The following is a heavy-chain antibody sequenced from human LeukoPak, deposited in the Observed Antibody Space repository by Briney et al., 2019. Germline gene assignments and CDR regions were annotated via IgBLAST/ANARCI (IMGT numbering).Heavy chain of an antibody. D-gene: IGHD3-10*01. V-gene: IGHV3-48*04. CDR2: ISSGGRTI. J-gene: IGHJ4*02. CDR3: ARGGSYSCLDY. Sequence: GGSLRLSCAASGFTLSSYSMNWVRQAPGKGLEWVSYISSGGRTIYYANSVKGRFTISRDNAKKSLYLQMNSLTVEDTAVYYCARGGSYSCLDYWGQGTLVTVSS. CDR1: GFTLSSYS.